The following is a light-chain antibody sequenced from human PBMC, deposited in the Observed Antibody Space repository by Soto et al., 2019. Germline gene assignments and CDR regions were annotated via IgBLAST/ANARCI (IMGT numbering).Light chain of an antibody. J-gene: IGKJ1*01. CDR1: QSISSF. Sequence: DFQMTQSPSSLSASVGDTVTITCRASQSISSFLNWYQQKPGKAPKLLIYAASTLQSGVPSRFSGSGSETDFTLTISSLQPEDFATYSCQQNYSATWTFGQGTKVDI. CDR3: QQNYSATWT. CDR2: AAS. V-gene: IGKV1-39*01.